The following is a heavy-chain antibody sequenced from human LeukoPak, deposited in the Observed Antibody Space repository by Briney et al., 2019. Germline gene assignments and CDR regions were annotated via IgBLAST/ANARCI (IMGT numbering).Heavy chain of an antibody. D-gene: IGHD3-3*01. CDR2: ISWNSGSI. CDR1: GFTFDDYA. CDR3: AKDSRIKLRFLEWLYFDAFDI. Sequence: PGRSLRLSCAASGFTFDDYAMHWVRHAPGKGLEWGSGISWNSGSIGYADSVKGRFIISRVNAKNSLYLQMKCLRAEDTALYYCAKDSRIKLRFLEWLYFDAFDIWGQGTMVTVSS. V-gene: IGHV3-9*01. J-gene: IGHJ3*02.